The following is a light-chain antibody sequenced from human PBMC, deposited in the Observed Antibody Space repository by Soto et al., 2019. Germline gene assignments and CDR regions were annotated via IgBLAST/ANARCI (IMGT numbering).Light chain of an antibody. CDR3: QQYNNWPPKQYT. V-gene: IGKV3-15*01. J-gene: IGKJ2*01. CDR1: QSVSSN. CDR2: GAS. Sequence: EIVMTQSPATLSVSPGERATLSCRASQSVSSNLAWYQHKPGQAPRLLIYGASTRATGIPARFSASGSGTASSLTISSLQSEDFAVYYCQQYNNWPPKQYTFGQGTKLEIK.